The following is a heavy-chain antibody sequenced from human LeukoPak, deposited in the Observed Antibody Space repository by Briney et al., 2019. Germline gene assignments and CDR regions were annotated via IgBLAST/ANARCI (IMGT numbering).Heavy chain of an antibody. CDR3: ARGRRLRGWYPNNLFYP. D-gene: IGHD6-19*01. CDR1: GYTFTSYD. Sequence: ASVKVSCKASGYTFTSYDINWVRQATGQGLERMGWMNPNSGNTGYAQKFQGRVTMTRNTSISTSYMELSSLRSEDTAVYYCARGRRLRGWYPNNLFYPWGQGTLVTVSS. J-gene: IGHJ5*02. V-gene: IGHV1-8*01. CDR2: MNPNSGNT.